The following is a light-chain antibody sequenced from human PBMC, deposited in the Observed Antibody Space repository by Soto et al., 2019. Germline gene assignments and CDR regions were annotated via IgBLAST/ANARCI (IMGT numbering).Light chain of an antibody. V-gene: IGKV3-20*01. CDR1: QSVSSY. CDR3: QQYGSSSWT. CDR2: GAS. J-gene: IGKJ1*01. Sequence: EVGLKLSPATLSLSTGERATLSCRASQSVSSYLAWYQQKPGQAPRLLIYGASSRATGIPDRFSGSGSGTDFTLTISRLEPEDFAVYYCQQYGSSSWTFGQGTKVDIK.